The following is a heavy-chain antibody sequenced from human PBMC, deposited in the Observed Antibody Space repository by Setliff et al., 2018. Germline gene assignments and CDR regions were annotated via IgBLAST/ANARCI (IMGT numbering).Heavy chain of an antibody. CDR3: ASWGTVTLFDY. CDR1: GGSISSSNW. CDR2: IYHSGGST. D-gene: IGHD4-4*01. J-gene: IGHJ4*02. Sequence: PSETLSLTCTVSGGSISSSNWWSWVRQPPGKGLEWIGEIYHSGGSTKFNPSLESRVTISVDTSKNQFSLKLSSVTAADTAVYYCASWGTVTLFDYWGQGTLVTVSS. V-gene: IGHV4-4*02.